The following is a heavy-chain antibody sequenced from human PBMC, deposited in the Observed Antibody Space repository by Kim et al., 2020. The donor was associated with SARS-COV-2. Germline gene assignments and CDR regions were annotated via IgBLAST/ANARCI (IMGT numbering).Heavy chain of an antibody. CDR1: GGSISSSSYY. D-gene: IGHD6-13*01. Sequence: SETLSLTCTVSGGSISSSSYYWGWIRQPPGKGLEWIGSIYYSGSTYYNPSLKSRVTISVDTSKNQFSLKLSSVTAADTAVYYCARDPIAAAGTRFNWFDPWGQGTLVTVSS. CDR3: ARDPIAAAGTRFNWFDP. CDR2: IYYSGST. J-gene: IGHJ5*02. V-gene: IGHV4-39*07.